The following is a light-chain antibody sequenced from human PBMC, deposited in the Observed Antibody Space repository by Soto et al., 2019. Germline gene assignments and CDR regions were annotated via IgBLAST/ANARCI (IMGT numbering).Light chain of an antibody. J-gene: IGLJ2*01. Sequence: QSALTQPASVSGSPGQSTTISCTGTSSDVGGYNYVSWYQKYPGKAPQLMIYDVSNRPSGVSNRFSGSKSGNTASLTISGLQAEDEADYYCSSYTSSTTVVFGGGTKLTVL. CDR3: SSYTSSTTVV. V-gene: IGLV2-14*01. CDR2: DVS. CDR1: SSDVGGYNY.